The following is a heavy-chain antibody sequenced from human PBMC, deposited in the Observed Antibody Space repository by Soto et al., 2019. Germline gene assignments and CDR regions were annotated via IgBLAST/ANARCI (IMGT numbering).Heavy chain of an antibody. V-gene: IGHV3-21*01. CDR1: GFTFSSYS. D-gene: IGHD6-19*01. CDR2: ISSSSRYI. CDR3: ARVGYSSGWLPDY. J-gene: IGHJ4*02. Sequence: EVQLVESGGGLVKPGGSLRLSCAASGFTFSSYSRKWVRQAPGKGLEWVSLISSSSRYIYYADSLKGRFTISRDNAKNSLYLQMNSLRAEDTAVYYCARVGYSSGWLPDYWGQGTLVTVSS.